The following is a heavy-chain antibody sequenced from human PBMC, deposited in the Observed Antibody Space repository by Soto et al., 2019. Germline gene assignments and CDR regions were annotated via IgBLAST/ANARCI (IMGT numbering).Heavy chain of an antibody. CDR1: GGSISIGGYY. V-gene: IGHV4-31*03. Sequence: SETLSIACTVSGGSISIGGYYWSCVRQHPGKGLEWIGYIYYSGSTYYNPSLKSRVTISVDTSKNQFSLKLSSVTAADTAVYYCASYYDSSGCDYWGQGTLVTVSS. D-gene: IGHD3-22*01. J-gene: IGHJ4*02. CDR3: ASYYDSSGCDY. CDR2: IYYSGST.